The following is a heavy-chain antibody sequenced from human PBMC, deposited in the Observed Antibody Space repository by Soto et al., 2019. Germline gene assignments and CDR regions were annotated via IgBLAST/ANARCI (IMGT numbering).Heavy chain of an antibody. D-gene: IGHD6-13*01. J-gene: IGHJ4*02. CDR1: GFTFSSYG. V-gene: IGHV3-30*18. CDR2: ISYDGSNK. Sequence: PGGSLRLSCAASGFTFSSYGMHWVRQAPGKGLEWVAVISYDGSNKYYADSVKGRFTISRDNSKNTLYLQMNSLRAEDTAVYYCAKLPGIAAARIGDYFDYWGQGILVTVPS. CDR3: AKLPGIAAARIGDYFDY.